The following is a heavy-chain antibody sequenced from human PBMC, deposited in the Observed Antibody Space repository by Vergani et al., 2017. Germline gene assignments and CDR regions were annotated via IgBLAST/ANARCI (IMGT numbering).Heavy chain of an antibody. CDR1: GFTFGDYY. CDR3: ARISGGSAPYLHY. Sequence: DVQLVESGGGLVQPGRSLRLSCAASGFTFGDYYMAWIRLAPGKGLHWVASIKRDGTETFYVDSVKGRFTISRDNAKTTLYLQMNSLRDEDRGVYYCARISGGSAPYLHYWGQGTLGTVAS. CDR2: IKRDGTET. V-gene: IGHV3-7*01. D-gene: IGHD2-15*01. J-gene: IGHJ1*01.